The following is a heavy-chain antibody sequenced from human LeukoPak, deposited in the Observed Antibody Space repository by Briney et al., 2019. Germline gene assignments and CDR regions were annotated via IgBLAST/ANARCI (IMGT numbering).Heavy chain of an antibody. CDR3: ARDPSIAAYGFYYYYGMDV. CDR1: GGSFSDYY. V-gene: IGHV4-34*01. J-gene: IGHJ6*02. D-gene: IGHD6-6*01. Sequence: SETLSLTCAVYGGSFSDYYWSWIRQPPGKGLEWIGEINHSGSTNYNPSLKSRVTISVDTSKNQFSLKLSSVTAADTAVYYCARDPSIAAYGFYYYYGMDVWGQGTTVTVSS. CDR2: INHSGST.